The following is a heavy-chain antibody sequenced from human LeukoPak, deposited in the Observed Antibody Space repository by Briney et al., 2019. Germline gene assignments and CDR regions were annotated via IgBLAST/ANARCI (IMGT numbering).Heavy chain of an antibody. Sequence: GGSLRLSCAASGFTFGSYAMSWVRQAPGKGLEWVSSISASGGTIYYADSVKGRFTISRDNAKNTLYLQMNSLRAEDTAVYYCARRYCSGGYCYFDYWGQGTLVTVSS. CDR1: GFTFGSYA. V-gene: IGHV3-23*01. D-gene: IGHD2-15*01. CDR3: ARRYCSGGYCYFDY. CDR2: ISASGGTI. J-gene: IGHJ4*03.